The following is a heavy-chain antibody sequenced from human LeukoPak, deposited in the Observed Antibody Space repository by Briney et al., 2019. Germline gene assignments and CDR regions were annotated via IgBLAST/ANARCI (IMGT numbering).Heavy chain of an antibody. D-gene: IGHD2/OR15-2a*01. CDR3: AGHHPRNTVDF. CDR2: ISDIGSI. V-gene: IGHV4-59*08. J-gene: IGHJ4*02. CDR1: GGSISSNY. Sequence: SETLSLTCTVYGGSISSNYGSWIRQPPGKGLEWIAYISDIGSITHTPSLKSRVTISLDTSKTQFSLKLSSVTAADTAVYYCAGHHPRNTVDFWGQGTLVTVSS.